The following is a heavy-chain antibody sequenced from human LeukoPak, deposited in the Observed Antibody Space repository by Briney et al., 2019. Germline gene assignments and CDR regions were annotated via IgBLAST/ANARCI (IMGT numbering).Heavy chain of an antibody. D-gene: IGHD6-19*01. J-gene: IGHJ4*02. V-gene: IGHV3-30-3*01. CDR2: ISYDGSNK. CDR1: GFTFSSYA. Sequence: GGSLRLSCAASGFTFSSYAMHWVRQAPGKGLEWVAVISYDGSNKYYADSVKGRFTISRDNSKNTLYLQMNSLRAEDTAVYYCARDSSGPIDYWGQGTLVTVSS. CDR3: ARDSSGPIDY.